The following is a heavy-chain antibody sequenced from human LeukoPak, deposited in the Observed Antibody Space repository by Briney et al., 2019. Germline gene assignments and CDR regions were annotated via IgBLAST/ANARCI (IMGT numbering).Heavy chain of an antibody. CDR1: GFTFGSYA. Sequence: PGGSLRLSCAASGFTFGSYAMSWVRQAPGKGLEWVSVISGGGDSTYYADSVKGRFTISRDNSKNTLYLQMNSLRAEETALYYCSKSSSPSGYSPPDYWGQGTLVTVSS. CDR2: ISGGGDST. V-gene: IGHV3-23*01. CDR3: SKSSSPSGYSPPDY. D-gene: IGHD2-2*01. J-gene: IGHJ4*02.